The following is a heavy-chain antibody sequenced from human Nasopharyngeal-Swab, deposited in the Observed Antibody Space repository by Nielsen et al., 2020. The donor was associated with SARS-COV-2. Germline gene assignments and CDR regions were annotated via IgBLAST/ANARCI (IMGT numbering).Heavy chain of an antibody. CDR2: INWNGGST. D-gene: IGHD2-21*02. CDR3: AREEAYDGGNDYSYYYYGMDV. CDR1: GFTFDDYG. Sequence: GGSLRLSCAASGFTFDDYGMSWVRQAPGKGLEWVSGINWNGGSTGYADSVKGRFTISRDNAKNSLYLQMNSLGAEDTALYYCAREEAYDGGNDYSYYYYGMDVWGQGTTDTVSS. V-gene: IGHV3-20*04. J-gene: IGHJ6*02.